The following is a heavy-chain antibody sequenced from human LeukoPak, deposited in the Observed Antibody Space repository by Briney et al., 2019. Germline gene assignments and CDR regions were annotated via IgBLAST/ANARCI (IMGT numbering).Heavy chain of an antibody. D-gene: IGHD2-15*01. V-gene: IGHV3-43*02. J-gene: IGHJ5*02. CDR2: ISGDGGST. CDR3: ANDPYCSGGSCYGGWFDP. CDR1: GFTFDDYL. Sequence: GGSLRLSCAASGFTFDDYLMHWVRQAPGKGLEWVSLISGDGGSTYYADSVKGRFTISRGNSKNSLYLQMNSLRTEDTALYYCANDPYCSGGSCYGGWFDPWGQGTLVTVSS.